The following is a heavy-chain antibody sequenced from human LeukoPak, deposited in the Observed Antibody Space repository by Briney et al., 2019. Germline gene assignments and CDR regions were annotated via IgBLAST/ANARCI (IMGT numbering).Heavy chain of an antibody. V-gene: IGHV3-30*02. CDR1: GFTFSSHG. CDR3: AKDNYYGDYEVTSIFGVD. Sequence: GGSLRLSCAASGFTFSSHGMHWVRQAPGKGLEWVAFIRYDGTREYYADSMKGRFNISRDNFKNTPYLQMNSLRAEDTAVYYCAKDNYYGDYEVTSIFGVDWGQGTLVTVSS. CDR2: IRYDGTRE. D-gene: IGHD4-17*01. J-gene: IGHJ4*02.